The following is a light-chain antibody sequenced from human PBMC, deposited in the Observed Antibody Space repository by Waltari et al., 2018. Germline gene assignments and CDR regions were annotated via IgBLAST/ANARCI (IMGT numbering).Light chain of an antibody. CDR1: NSNIGNNH. CDR2: RNN. Sequence: QSVMTPPPSASGTPGQRVTISCSGSNSNIGNNHVYWYQQLPGAAPKLLIYRNNQRPSGVPDRFSVSKSGTSASLAISGLRSEDEGDYYCGGWDDSLNGWVFGGGTKLTVL. V-gene: IGLV1-47*01. CDR3: GGWDDSLNGWV. J-gene: IGLJ3*02.